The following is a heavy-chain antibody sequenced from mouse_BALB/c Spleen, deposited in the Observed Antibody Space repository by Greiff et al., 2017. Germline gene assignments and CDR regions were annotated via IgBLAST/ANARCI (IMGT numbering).Heavy chain of an antibody. CDR2: INPSTGYT. CDR1: GYTFTSYW. Sequence: VQLQQSGAELAKPGASVKMSCKASGYTFTSYWMHWVKQRPGQGLEWIGYINPSTGYTEYNQKFKDKATLTADKSSSTAYMQLSSLTSEDSAVYYCARYYGSFPYFDYWGQGTLVTVSA. D-gene: IGHD1-1*01. V-gene: IGHV1-7*01. J-gene: IGHJ3*01. CDR3: ARYYGSFPYFDY.